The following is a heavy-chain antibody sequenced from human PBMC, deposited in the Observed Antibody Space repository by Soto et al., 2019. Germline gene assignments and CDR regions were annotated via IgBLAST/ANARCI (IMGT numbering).Heavy chain of an antibody. CDR1: GFTFINYA. D-gene: IGHD4-17*01. V-gene: IGHV3-30-3*01. J-gene: IGHJ4*02. CDR3: ARDQVKGTMTIL. Sequence: PGGSLRLSCAASGFTFINYAMHWVRQAPGKGLEWVAVISYDGSNKYYADSVKGRFTISRDNSKNTMYLQINSLSAEDPAVYHCARDQVKGTMTILWGQGTLVTVSS. CDR2: ISYDGSNK.